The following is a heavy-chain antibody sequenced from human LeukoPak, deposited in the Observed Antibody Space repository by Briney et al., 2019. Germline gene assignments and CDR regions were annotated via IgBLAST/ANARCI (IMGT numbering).Heavy chain of an antibody. V-gene: IGHV5-51*01. CDR2: IYPGDSDT. Sequence: GESLKISCKGSGYSFTSYWIGWVRQMPGKGLEWMGIIYPGDSDTRYSPSFQGQVTISADKSISTAYLQWSSLKASDTAMYYCARQGKYYDSSGYYYCFDYWGQGTLVTVSS. CDR3: ARQGKYYDSSGYYYCFDY. D-gene: IGHD3-22*01. J-gene: IGHJ4*02. CDR1: GYSFTSYW.